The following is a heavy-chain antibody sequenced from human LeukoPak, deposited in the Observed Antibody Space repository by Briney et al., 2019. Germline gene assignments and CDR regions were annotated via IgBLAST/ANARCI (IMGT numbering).Heavy chain of an antibody. CDR1: GFTFSSYG. Sequence: GGTLRLSCAASGFTFSSYGMHWVRQAPGKGLEWVAFIRYDGSNKYYADSVKGRFTISRDNSKNTLYLQMNSLRAEDTAVYYCAKVRATNNWFDPWGQGTLVTVSS. CDR2: IRYDGSNK. D-gene: IGHD5-12*01. V-gene: IGHV3-30*02. J-gene: IGHJ5*02. CDR3: AKVRATNNWFDP.